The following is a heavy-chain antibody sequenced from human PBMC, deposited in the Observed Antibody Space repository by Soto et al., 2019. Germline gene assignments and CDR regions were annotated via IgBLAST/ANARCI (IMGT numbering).Heavy chain of an antibody. D-gene: IGHD6-13*01. V-gene: IGHV1-69*13. CDR3: ARDGPPQLQYCSSWYYWFDP. CDR1: GGTFSSYA. J-gene: IGHJ5*02. CDR2: IIPIFGTA. Sequence: SVKVSRKASGGTFSSYAISWVRQAPGQGLEWMGGIIPIFGTANYAQKFQGRVTITADESTSTAYMELSSLRSEDTAVYYCARDGPPQLQYCSSWYYWFDPSGQGTLVTV.